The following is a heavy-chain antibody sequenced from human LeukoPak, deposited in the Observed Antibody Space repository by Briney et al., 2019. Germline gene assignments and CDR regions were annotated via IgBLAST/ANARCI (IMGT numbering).Heavy chain of an antibody. J-gene: IGHJ4*02. CDR2: IYYSGST. CDR1: GGSISSYY. V-gene: IGHV4-59*01. Sequence: SETLSLTCTVSGGSISSYYWSWIRQPPGKGLEWIGYIYYSGSTNYNPSLKSRVTISVDTSKNQFSLKLSSVTAADTAVYYCARFVSYGSGSLSVPFDYWGQGTLVTVSS. D-gene: IGHD3-10*01. CDR3: ARFVSYGSGSLSVPFDY.